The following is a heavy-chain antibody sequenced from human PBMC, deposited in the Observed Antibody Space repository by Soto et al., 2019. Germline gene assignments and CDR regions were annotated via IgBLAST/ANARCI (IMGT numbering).Heavy chain of an antibody. V-gene: IGHV4-59*11. Sequence: SETLSLTCTVSGVSISSHYWNWIRQPPGKGLEWIGYINYSGNTNYNPSLKGRVTISLDTSKIQFSLKLTSVTAADTAVYYCARGGGGSGSQDFDYWGQGNMVTVSS. J-gene: IGHJ4*02. CDR1: GVSISSHY. D-gene: IGHD3-10*01. CDR2: INYSGNT. CDR3: ARGGGGSGSQDFDY.